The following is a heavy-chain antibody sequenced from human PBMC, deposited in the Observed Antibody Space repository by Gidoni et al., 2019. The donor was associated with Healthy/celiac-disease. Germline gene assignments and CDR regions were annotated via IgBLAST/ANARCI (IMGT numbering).Heavy chain of an antibody. V-gene: IGHV5-51*01. CDR3: ARREQLLYSVYWFDP. CDR1: GYSFTNYW. D-gene: IGHD2-2*02. J-gene: IGHJ5*02. Sequence: EVQLVQSGAEMKKAGESLKISCTGSGYSFTNYWIGWLRQMPGKGPEWMGIIYPGDSETKYSPSFQGQVTISADKSISTAYLQWNSLRASDTAMYYCARREQLLYSVYWFDPWGQGTLVTVSS. CDR2: IYPGDSET.